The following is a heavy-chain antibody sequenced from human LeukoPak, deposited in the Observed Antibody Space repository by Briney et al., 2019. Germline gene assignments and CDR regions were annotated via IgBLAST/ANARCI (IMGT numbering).Heavy chain of an antibody. CDR1: GFTFSSYW. CDR2: IKQDGSEK. Sequence: GGSLRLSCAASGFTFSSYWMSWVRQAPGKGLEWVANIKQDGSEKYYVDSVKGRFTISRDNAKNSLYLQMNSLRAEDTAVYYCARDRVATVTTFFDYWGQGTLVTVSS. CDR3: ARDRVATVTTFFDY. D-gene: IGHD4-17*01. J-gene: IGHJ4*02. V-gene: IGHV3-7*01.